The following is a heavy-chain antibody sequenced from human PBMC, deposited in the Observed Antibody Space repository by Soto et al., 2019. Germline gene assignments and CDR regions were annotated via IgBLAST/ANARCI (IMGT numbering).Heavy chain of an antibody. CDR1: GFTSS. CDR2: SDFSGRLT. D-gene: IGHD6-19*01. CDR3: ANILVGQWLVPGGY. Sequence: EVQILESGGALIQPGGSLRLSCVASGFTSSMTWVRQAPGKRLEWVSASDFSGRLTYYADSVKGRFTIFRDTSVNTLFLQMNSLRTEDTAVYYCANILVGQWLVPGGYWGPGTLVTVSS. J-gene: IGHJ4*02. V-gene: IGHV3-23*01.